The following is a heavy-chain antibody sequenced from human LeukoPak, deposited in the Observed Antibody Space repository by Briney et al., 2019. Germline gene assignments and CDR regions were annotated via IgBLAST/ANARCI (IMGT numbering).Heavy chain of an antibody. CDR1: DDSFSSHY. CDR2: ISYIGTT. Sequence: KASETLSLTCAVSDDSFSSHYWTWIRQPPGKGLEWIGYISYIGTTNYNPSLKSRVTISVDTSKNQFSLKLSSVTAADTAVYYCARHRSLGITMVRGVSFDPWGQGTLVTVSS. D-gene: IGHD3-10*01. CDR3: ARHRSLGITMVRGVSFDP. V-gene: IGHV4-59*08. J-gene: IGHJ5*02.